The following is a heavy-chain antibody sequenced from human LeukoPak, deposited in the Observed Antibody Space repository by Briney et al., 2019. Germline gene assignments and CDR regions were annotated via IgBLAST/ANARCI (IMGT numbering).Heavy chain of an antibody. D-gene: IGHD4-17*01. CDR1: GGSISSSNW. CDR2: IYHSGST. Sequence: SETLSLTCAVSGGSISSSNWWSWVRQPPGKGLEWIGEIYHSGSTNYNPSLKSRVTVSVDKSKNQFSLKLTSVTAADTAVYYCARDLLGGDYGSHFDYWGQETLVTVSS. J-gene: IGHJ4*02. V-gene: IGHV4-4*02. CDR3: ARDLLGGDYGSHFDY.